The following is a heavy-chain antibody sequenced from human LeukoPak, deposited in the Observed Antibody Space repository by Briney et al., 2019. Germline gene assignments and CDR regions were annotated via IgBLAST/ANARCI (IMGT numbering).Heavy chain of an antibody. Sequence: GASVKVSCKASGGTFSSYAISWVRRAPGQGLEWMGGIIPIFGTANYAQKFQGRVTITTDESTSTAYMELSSLRSEDTAVYYCARKRGYSGYERVWFDPWGQGTLVTVSS. J-gene: IGHJ5*02. V-gene: IGHV1-69*05. D-gene: IGHD5-12*01. CDR1: GGTFSSYA. CDR3: ARKRGYSGYERVWFDP. CDR2: IIPIFGTA.